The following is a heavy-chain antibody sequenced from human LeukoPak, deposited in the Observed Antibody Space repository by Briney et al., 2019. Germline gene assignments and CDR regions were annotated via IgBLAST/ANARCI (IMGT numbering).Heavy chain of an antibody. J-gene: IGHJ6*02. CDR1: GYTFTSYD. Sequence: ASVKVSCKASGYTFTSYDINWVRQATGQGLEWMGWMNPNSGNTGYAQRFQGRVTMTRKTSISTAYMELSSLRSEDTAVYFCARYILRVPAALGGGYYYYYGMDVWGQGTTVTVSS. V-gene: IGHV1-8*01. CDR2: MNPNSGNT. CDR3: ARYILRVPAALGGGYYYYYGMDV. D-gene: IGHD2-2*01.